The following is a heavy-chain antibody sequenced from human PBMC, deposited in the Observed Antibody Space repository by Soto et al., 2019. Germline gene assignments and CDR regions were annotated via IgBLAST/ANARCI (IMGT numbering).Heavy chain of an antibody. CDR2: IWYDGSNK. CDR1: GFTFSSYG. Sequence: QVQLVESGGGVVQPGRSLRLSCAASGFTFSSYGMHWVRQAPGKGLEWVAVIWYDGSNKYYADSVKGRFTISRDNSKNTLYRQMNSLRAEDTAVYYCARDYDSSGYHRYYFDYWGQGTLVTVSS. V-gene: IGHV3-33*01. D-gene: IGHD3-22*01. CDR3: ARDYDSSGYHRYYFDY. J-gene: IGHJ4*02.